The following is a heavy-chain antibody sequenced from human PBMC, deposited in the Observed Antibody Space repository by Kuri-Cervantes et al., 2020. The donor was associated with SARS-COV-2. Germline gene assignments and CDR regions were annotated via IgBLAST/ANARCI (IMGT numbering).Heavy chain of an antibody. J-gene: IGHJ3*02. V-gene: IGHV4-4*02. D-gene: IGHD3-3*01. CDR2: IYHSGST. CDR3: ARAARITIFGVVMAFDI. Sequence: GSLRLSCAVSGGSISSSNWWSWVRQPPGKGLEWIGEIYHSGSTNYNPSLKSRVTISVDKSKNQFSLKLSSVTAADTAVYYCARAARITIFGVVMAFDIWGQGTMVTVSS. CDR1: GGSISSSNW.